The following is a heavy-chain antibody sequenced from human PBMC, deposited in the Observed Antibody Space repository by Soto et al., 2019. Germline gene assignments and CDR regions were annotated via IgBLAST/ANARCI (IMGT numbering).Heavy chain of an antibody. D-gene: IGHD3-22*01. V-gene: IGHV4-59*01. Sequence: SETLSLTCTVSGGSISSYYWSWIRQPPGKGLEWIGYIYYSGSTNYNPSLKSRVTISVDTSKNQFSLKLSSVTAADTAVYYCARAPEEAVVITDNKALNWFDPWGQGTLVTVSS. CDR3: ARAPEEAVVITDNKALNWFDP. CDR1: GGSISSYY. CDR2: IYYSGST. J-gene: IGHJ5*02.